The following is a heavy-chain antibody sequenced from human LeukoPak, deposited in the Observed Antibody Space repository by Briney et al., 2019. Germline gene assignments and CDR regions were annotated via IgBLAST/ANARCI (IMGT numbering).Heavy chain of an antibody. CDR3: ARAGYYYDSSANHD. D-gene: IGHD3-22*01. CDR1: GYTFTSYA. CDR2: IIPIFGTA. V-gene: IGHV1-69*05. Sequence: SVKVSCKASGYTFTSYAISWVRQAPGQGLEWMGRIIPIFGTANYAQKFQGRVTITTDESTSTAYMELSSLRSEDTAVYYCARAGYYYDSSANHDWGQGTLVTVSS. J-gene: IGHJ4*02.